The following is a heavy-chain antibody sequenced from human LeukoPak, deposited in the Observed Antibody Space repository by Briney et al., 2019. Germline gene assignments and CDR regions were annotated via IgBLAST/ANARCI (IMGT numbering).Heavy chain of an antibody. V-gene: IGHV3-15*01. CDR3: TTGLPDIVVVPNAFDI. CDR2: IKSKTDGGTT. J-gene: IGHJ3*02. CDR1: GFTFSNAW. Sequence: KSGGSLRLSCAASGFTFSNAWMSWVRQAPGKGLEWVGRIKSKTDGGTTDYAAPVKGRFTISRDDSKNTLYLQMNSLKTEDTAVYYCTTGLPDIVVVPNAFDIWGQGTMVTVSS. D-gene: IGHD2-2*01.